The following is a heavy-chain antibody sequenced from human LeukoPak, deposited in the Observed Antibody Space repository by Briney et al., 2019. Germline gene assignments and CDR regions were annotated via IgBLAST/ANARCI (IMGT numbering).Heavy chain of an antibody. Sequence: PSETLSLTCAVYGGSFSGYYWSWIRQTPGKGLEWSGEINHSGSTNYNPSLKSRVTISVDTSKNQFSLKLSSVTAADTAVYYCARDSNYYDSSGYFDYWYFDLWGRGTLVTVSS. D-gene: IGHD3-22*01. CDR1: GGSFSGYY. CDR3: ARDSNYYDSSGYFDYWYFDL. J-gene: IGHJ2*01. CDR2: INHSGST. V-gene: IGHV4-34*01.